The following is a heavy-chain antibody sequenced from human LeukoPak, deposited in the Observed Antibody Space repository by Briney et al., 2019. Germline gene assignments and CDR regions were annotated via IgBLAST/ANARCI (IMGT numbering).Heavy chain of an antibody. CDR3: ARDCLSYYRDY. CDR2: IKQDGSEK. V-gene: IGHV3-7*01. J-gene: IGHJ4*02. D-gene: IGHD3-10*01. CDR1: GFTFSSYW. Sequence: GSLRLSCAASGFTFSSYWMSWVRQAPGKGLGWVANIKQDGSEKYYVDSVKGRFTISRDNAKNSLYLQMNSLRAEDTAVYYCARDCLSYYRDYWGQGTLVTVSS.